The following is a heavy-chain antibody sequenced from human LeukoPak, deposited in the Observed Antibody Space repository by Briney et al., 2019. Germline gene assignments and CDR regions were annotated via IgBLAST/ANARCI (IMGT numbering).Heavy chain of an antibody. Sequence: PGGSLRLSCAASGFTLSDYYMSLIRQAAGKGLEWVSYSSSSGSTIYYADSVKGRFTISRDNAENSLYLQMNSLRAEDTAVYYCARGVDILTGYYAPTFDYWGQGTLVTVSS. D-gene: IGHD3-9*01. CDR1: GFTLSDYY. CDR3: ARGVDILTGYYAPTFDY. CDR2: SSSSGSTI. J-gene: IGHJ4*02. V-gene: IGHV3-11*01.